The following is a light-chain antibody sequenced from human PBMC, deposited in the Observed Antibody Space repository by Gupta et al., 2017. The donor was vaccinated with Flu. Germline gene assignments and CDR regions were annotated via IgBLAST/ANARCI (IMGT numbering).Light chain of an antibody. CDR2: GAS. CDR3: QQHESSPPWT. Sequence: TLSLSPGERATLSCRASQSVSDNYLAWYQQKPGQAPRLLIYGASFRATGSPDRFSGSGSGTDFTLTITRLEPEDFAMYYCQQHESSPPWTFGQGTKVEI. CDR1: QSVSDNY. V-gene: IGKV3-20*01. J-gene: IGKJ1*01.